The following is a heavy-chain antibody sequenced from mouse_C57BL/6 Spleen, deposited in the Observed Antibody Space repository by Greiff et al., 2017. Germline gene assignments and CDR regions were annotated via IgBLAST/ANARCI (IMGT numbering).Heavy chain of an antibody. D-gene: IGHD1-1*01. CDR3: AREVYYGSSYENYAMDY. V-gene: IGHV3-6*01. CDR2: ISYDGSN. J-gene: IGHJ4*01. CDR1: GYSITSGYY. Sequence: EVQLQESGPGLVKPSQSLSLTCSVTGYSITSGYYWNWIRQFPGNKLEWMGYISYDGSNNYNPSLKNRIPITRDTSKNQFFLKLNSVTTEDTATYYCAREVYYGSSYENYAMDYWGQGTSVTVSS.